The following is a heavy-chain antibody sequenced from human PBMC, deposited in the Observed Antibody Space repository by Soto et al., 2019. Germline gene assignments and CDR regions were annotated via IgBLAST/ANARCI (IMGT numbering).Heavy chain of an antibody. D-gene: IGHD2-2*01. CDR3: ARWGSRYCGSTSCYYYYGMDV. CDR1: GYSFTSYW. Sequence: PGDSLKISCKGSGYSFTSYWISWVRQMPGKGLEWMGRIDPSDSYTNYSPSFQGHVTISADKSISTAYLQWSSLKASDTAMYYCARWGSRYCGSTSCYYYYGMDVWGQGTTVTVSS. J-gene: IGHJ6*02. V-gene: IGHV5-10-1*01. CDR2: IDPSDSYT.